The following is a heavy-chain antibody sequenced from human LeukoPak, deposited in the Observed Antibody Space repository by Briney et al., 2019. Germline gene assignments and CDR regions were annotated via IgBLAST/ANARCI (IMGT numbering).Heavy chain of an antibody. CDR3: AKERAGYTNPYYFDY. Sequence: GGSLRLSCAASGFTFSTYAMSWVRQAPGKGLEGVSTISGSGANTCYADSVRGRFTISRDNSKNTLYLHMNSLRAEDTAVYHCAKERAGYTNPYYFDYWGQGTLVTVSS. CDR2: ISGSGANT. CDR1: GFTFSTYA. V-gene: IGHV3-23*01. J-gene: IGHJ4*02. D-gene: IGHD3-16*02.